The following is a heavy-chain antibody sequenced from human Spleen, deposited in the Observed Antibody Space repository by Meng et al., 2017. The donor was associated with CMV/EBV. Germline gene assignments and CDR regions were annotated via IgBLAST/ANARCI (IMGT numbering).Heavy chain of an antibody. CDR2: ISSSSSYI. J-gene: IGHJ4*02. CDR1: GFTFGDYA. CDR3: AKVGRDGYNYFAS. V-gene: IGHV3-21*01. D-gene: IGHD5-24*01. Sequence: GESLKISCTASGFTFGDYAMTWVRQAPGKGLEWVSSISSSSSYIYYADSVKGRFTISRDNPKNTLSLQMNSLRGEDTAVYYCAKVGRDGYNYFASWGQGTLVTVSS.